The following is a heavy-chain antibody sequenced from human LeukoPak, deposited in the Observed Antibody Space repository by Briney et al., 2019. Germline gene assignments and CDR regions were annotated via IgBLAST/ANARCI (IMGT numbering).Heavy chain of an antibody. CDR3: TSSQAAAGPFDY. CDR2: IRSKANSYAT. V-gene: IGHV3-73*01. Sequence: GGSLRLSCAASGFTFSGSAMHWVRQASGKGLEWVGRIRSKANSYATAYAASVKGRFTISRDDSKNTAYLQMNSPKTEHTAVYYCTSSQAAAGPFDYWGQGTLVTVSS. CDR1: GFTFSGSA. D-gene: IGHD6-13*01. J-gene: IGHJ4*02.